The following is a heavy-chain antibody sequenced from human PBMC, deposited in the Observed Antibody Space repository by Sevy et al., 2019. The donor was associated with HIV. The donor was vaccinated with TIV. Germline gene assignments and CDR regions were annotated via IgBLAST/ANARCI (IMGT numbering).Heavy chain of an antibody. CDR2: FDPEDGET. J-gene: IGHJ4*02. D-gene: IGHD3-22*01. V-gene: IGHV1-24*01. CDR3: GTTKDYYDSSGSPFDS. CDR1: GYTLSQIS. Sequence: ASVKVSCKVSGYTLSQISMHWVRQAPGKGLEWMGSFDPEDGETNYAQKFQARVTMTEDTSTDTAYMELSSLRSDDTAVYYCGTTKDYYDSSGSPFDSWGQGTLVTVSS.